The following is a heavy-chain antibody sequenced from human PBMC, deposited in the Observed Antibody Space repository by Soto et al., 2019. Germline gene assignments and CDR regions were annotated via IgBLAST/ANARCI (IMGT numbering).Heavy chain of an antibody. CDR2: IYTSGST. V-gene: IGHV4-4*07. D-gene: IGHD3-9*01. Sequence: SSETLSLTCTVSGGSISSYYWSWIRQPAGKGLEWIGRIYTSGSTNYNPSLKSRVTMSVDTSKNQFSLKLSSVTAADTAVYYCASGKLRYFDWLSQNNYYYYGMDVWGQGTTVTVSS. J-gene: IGHJ6*02. CDR1: GGSISSYY. CDR3: ASGKLRYFDWLSQNNYYYYGMDV.